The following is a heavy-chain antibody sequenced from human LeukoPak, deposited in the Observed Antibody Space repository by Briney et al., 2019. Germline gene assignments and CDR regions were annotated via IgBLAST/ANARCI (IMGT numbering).Heavy chain of an antibody. CDR2: IHYSGST. CDR3: ARLGGYYDPPGY. D-gene: IGHD3-22*01. Sequence: SETLSLTCSVSGGSISSTTYYWAWIRQPPGKGLEWIGTIHYSGSTYYSPSLVSRVTTSVDTSKNQFSLKLASVTAADTAFYYCARLGGYYDPPGYWGQGTLVTVSS. V-gene: IGHV4-39*01. CDR1: GGSISSTTYY. J-gene: IGHJ4*02.